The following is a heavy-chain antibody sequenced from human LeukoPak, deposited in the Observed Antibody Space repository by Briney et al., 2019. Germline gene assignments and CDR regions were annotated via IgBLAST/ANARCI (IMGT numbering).Heavy chain of an antibody. Sequence: ASVKVSCKASGYTFTDYYMHWVRQAPGQGLEWMGWINPNSGGTNYAQKFQGRVTMTTDTSISTAYMEVSRLRSDDTAVYYCARVRIGQQLDKYYYYAMDFWGQGTTVTASS. V-gene: IGHV1-2*02. D-gene: IGHD6-13*01. J-gene: IGHJ6*02. CDR3: ARVRIGQQLDKYYYYAMDF. CDR2: INPNSGGT. CDR1: GYTFTDYY.